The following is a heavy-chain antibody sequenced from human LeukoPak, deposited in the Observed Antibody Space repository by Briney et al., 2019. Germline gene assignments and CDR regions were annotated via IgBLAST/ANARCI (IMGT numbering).Heavy chain of an antibody. J-gene: IGHJ4*02. Sequence: GGSLRLSCAASGFTFSSYSMNWVRQAPGKGLEWVSYISSSSSTIYYADSVKGRFTISRDNAKNSLYLQMNSLRAEDTAVYYCARDQHYYNSGSYYIGLGYWGQGTLVTVSS. CDR2: ISSSSSTI. D-gene: IGHD3-10*01. CDR1: GFTFSSYS. V-gene: IGHV3-48*01. CDR3: ARDQHYYNSGSYYIGLGY.